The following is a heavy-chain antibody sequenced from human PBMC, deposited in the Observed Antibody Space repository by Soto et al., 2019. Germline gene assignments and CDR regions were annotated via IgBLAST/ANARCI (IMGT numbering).Heavy chain of an antibody. J-gene: IGHJ6*02. CDR3: ARAYGSGYMDV. CDR1: GGSISSGGYY. Sequence: SETLSLTCTVSGGSISSGGYYWSWTRQHPGKGLEWIGYIYYSGSTYYNPSLKSRVTISVDTSKNQLSLKLSSVTAADTAVYYCARAYGSGYMDVWGQGTMVTVSS. CDR2: IYYSGST. V-gene: IGHV4-31*03. D-gene: IGHD3-10*01.